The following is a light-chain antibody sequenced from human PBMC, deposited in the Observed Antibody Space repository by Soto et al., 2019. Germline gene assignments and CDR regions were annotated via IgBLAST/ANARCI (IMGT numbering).Light chain of an antibody. Sequence: DIQMTQSPSTLSASVGDGVTITCRASQSISNRLAWYQQKPGEAPKYLIYDASTLDSGAPSRFSGSGSGTEFTLSISSLQPDDFATYYCQQYNSYPWTFGHGTKVEI. CDR3: QQYNSYPWT. J-gene: IGKJ1*01. CDR2: DAS. CDR1: QSISNR. V-gene: IGKV1-5*01.